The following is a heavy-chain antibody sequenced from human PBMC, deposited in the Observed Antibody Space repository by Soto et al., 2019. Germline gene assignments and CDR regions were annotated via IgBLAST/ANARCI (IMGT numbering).Heavy chain of an antibody. CDR1: GFTFSSYA. CDR2: ISGSGGST. Sequence: GSLRLSCAASGFTFSSYAMSWVRQAPGKGLEWVSAISGSGGSTYYADSVKGRFTISRDNSKNTLYLQMNSLRAEDTAVYYCAKDRGQLVRRYYFDYWGQGTLVTVSS. J-gene: IGHJ4*02. D-gene: IGHD6-6*01. V-gene: IGHV3-23*01. CDR3: AKDRGQLVRRYYFDY.